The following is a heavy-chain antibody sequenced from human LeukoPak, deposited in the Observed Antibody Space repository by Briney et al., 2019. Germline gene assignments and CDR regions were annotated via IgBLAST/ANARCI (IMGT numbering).Heavy chain of an antibody. Sequence: ESGPTLVNPTQTLTLTCTFSGFSLSTSGVGVGWIRQPPGKALEWLALIYWNDDKRYSPSLKSRLTITKDTSKNQVVLTMTNMDPVDTATYYCAHSYGRYDYVWGSYRCDYWGQGTLVTVSS. CDR3: AHSYGRYDYVWGSYRCDY. CDR1: GFSLSTSGVG. CDR2: IYWNDDK. D-gene: IGHD3-16*02. V-gene: IGHV2-5*01. J-gene: IGHJ4*02.